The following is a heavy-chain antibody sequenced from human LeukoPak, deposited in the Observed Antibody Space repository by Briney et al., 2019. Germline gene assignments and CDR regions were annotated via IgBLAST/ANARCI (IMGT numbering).Heavy chain of an antibody. Sequence: PGGSLRLSCATSGFTFTTYWIDWVRQAPGKGLEWVANIKEDASEKYYVDSVKGRFTISRDNGKNAVYLQMNSLRVEDTAVYYCATKGFHPWMHSWLRSDFDHWGQGTLVTVSS. CDR2: IKEDASEK. CDR1: GFTFTTYW. D-gene: IGHD5-18*01. V-gene: IGHV3-7*01. CDR3: ATKGFHPWMHSWLRSDFDH. J-gene: IGHJ4*02.